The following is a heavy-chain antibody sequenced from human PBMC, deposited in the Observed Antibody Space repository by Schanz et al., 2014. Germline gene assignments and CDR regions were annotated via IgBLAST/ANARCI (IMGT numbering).Heavy chain of an antibody. CDR3: AKDLLYGAPMPLNHLDY. CDR2: ISHSGGSK. Sequence: EVQLVESGGGLVQPGRSLRLSCVASGFTFSSYAMTWVRQAPGKGLEWVSSISHSGGSKYYADSVKGRFTISRDNSKNTLYLQMNSLRAEDTAVYYCAKDLLYGAPMPLNHLDYWGQGTLVTVSS. V-gene: IGHV3-23*04. CDR1: GFTFSSYA. J-gene: IGHJ4*02. D-gene: IGHD2-2*01.